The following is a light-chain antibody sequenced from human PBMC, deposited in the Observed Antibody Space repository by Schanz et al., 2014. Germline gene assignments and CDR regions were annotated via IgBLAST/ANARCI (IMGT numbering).Light chain of an antibody. CDR1: SSDVGGYDF. CDR2: DVS. Sequence: QSALTQPASVSGSPGQSITISCTGTSSDVGGYDFVSWYQQHPDKAPKLMIYDVSNRPSGVSNRFSASKSGNTASLTISDLQAEDEADYYCSSYTSSSTLVIFGGGTKLTV. J-gene: IGLJ2*01. CDR3: SSYTSSSTLVI. V-gene: IGLV2-14*03.